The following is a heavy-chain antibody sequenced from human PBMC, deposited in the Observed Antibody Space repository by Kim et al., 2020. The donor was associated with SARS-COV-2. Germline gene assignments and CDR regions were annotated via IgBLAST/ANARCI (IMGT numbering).Heavy chain of an antibody. V-gene: IGHV6-1*01. CDR3: ARGKPDYYGLDV. J-gene: IGHJ6*02. Sequence: SQTLSLTCAISGDSVSSNSAAWNWIRQSPSRGLEWLGRTFYRSKWYNEYAVSVKSRIAINPDTSKNRFSLQLNSVTPEDTAVYFCARGKPDYYGLDVWGQGTTVTVSS. CDR2: TFYRSKWYN. CDR1: GDSVSSNSAA.